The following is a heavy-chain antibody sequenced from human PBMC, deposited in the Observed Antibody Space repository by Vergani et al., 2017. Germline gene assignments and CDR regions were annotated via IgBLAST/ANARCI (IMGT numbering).Heavy chain of an antibody. V-gene: IGHV3-11*05. CDR1: GFTFSDYY. Sequence: QVQLVESGGGLVKPGGSLRLSCAASGFTFSDYYMSWIRQAPGKGLEWVSYISSSSSYTNYADSVKVRFTISRDNAKNSLYLQMNSLRAEDTAVYYCATFMVRGVISYWGQGTLVTVSS. CDR2: ISSSSSYT. D-gene: IGHD3-10*01. CDR3: ATFMVRGVISY. J-gene: IGHJ4*02.